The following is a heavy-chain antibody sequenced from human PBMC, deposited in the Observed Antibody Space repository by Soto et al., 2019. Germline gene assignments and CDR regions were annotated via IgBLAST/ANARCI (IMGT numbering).Heavy chain of an antibody. CDR3: ARDLGRLLSGDQIIRAVSWFDP. CDR1: GYTFTSYY. CDR2: INPSGGST. J-gene: IGHJ5*02. D-gene: IGHD3-10*01. Sequence: QVQLVQSGAEVKKPGASVKVSCKASGYTFTSYYMHWVRQAPGQGLEWMGIINPSGGSTSYAQKFQGRVTMTRDTSTSTVYMELSSLRSEDTAVYYCARDLGRLLSGDQIIRAVSWFDPWGQGTLVTVSS. V-gene: IGHV1-46*01.